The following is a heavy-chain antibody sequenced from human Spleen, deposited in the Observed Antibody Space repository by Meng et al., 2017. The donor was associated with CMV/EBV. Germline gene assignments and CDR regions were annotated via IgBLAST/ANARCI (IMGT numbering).Heavy chain of an antibody. CDR1: GIGFERFN. J-gene: IGHJ2*01. V-gene: IGHV3-21*06. Sequence: SGIGFERFNKNWVRQAQGKGLEWGSSISSSNTYIHCADSVKGRFIISRENAKSSLYLQMNSLRAEDTAIYFWARDLSYGTSWYFDFWGRGTLVTVSS. CDR2: ISSSNTYI. D-gene: IGHD1-14*01. CDR3: ARDLSYGTSWYFDF.